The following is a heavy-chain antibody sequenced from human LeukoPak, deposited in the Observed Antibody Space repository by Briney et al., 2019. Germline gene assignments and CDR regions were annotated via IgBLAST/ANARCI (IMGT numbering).Heavy chain of an antibody. CDR2: ISYDGSNK. J-gene: IGHJ4*02. CDR3: ARGDYDILTGYLDY. D-gene: IGHD3-9*01. V-gene: IGHV3-30-3*01. Sequence: GGFLRLSCAASGFTFSSYAMHWVRQAPGKGLEWVAVISYDGSNKYYADSVKGRFTISRDNSKNTLYLQMNSLRAEDTAVYYCARGDYDILTGYLDYWGQGTLVTVSS. CDR1: GFTFSSYA.